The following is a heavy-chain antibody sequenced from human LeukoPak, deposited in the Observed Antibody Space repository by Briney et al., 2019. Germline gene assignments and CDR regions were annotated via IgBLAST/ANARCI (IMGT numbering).Heavy chain of an antibody. J-gene: IGHJ4*02. Sequence: SETLSLTCGVSGGSITNTNYWTWVRQLPGKGLEWIGEVNLQGSTNYNPSLMGRVAISVDTSANHISLQLTSVTAADTAVYYCAREGGPYRPLDYSGQGTLVTVSS. CDR2: VNLQGST. CDR1: GGSITNTNY. CDR3: AREGGPYRPLDY. V-gene: IGHV4-4*02.